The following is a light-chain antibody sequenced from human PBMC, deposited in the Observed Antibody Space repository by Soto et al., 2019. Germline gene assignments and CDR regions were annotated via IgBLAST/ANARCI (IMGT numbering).Light chain of an antibody. V-gene: IGKV3-15*01. J-gene: IGKJ2*01. Sequence: EILMTHSPATLSVSPGERATLSCRARQSVSSNLAWYQQKPGQAPRLLIYGASTRATGIPARFSGSGSGTEFTLTISSMQSEDFAVYYCQQYNNWPYAFGQGTKVDIK. CDR1: QSVSSN. CDR2: GAS. CDR3: QQYNNWPYA.